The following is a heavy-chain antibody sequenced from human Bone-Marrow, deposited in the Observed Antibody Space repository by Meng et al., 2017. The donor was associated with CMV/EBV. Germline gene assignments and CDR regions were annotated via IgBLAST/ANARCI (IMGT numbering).Heavy chain of an antibody. Sequence: GESLKISCAASGFTFSDYYMSWIRQAPGKGLEWISYISSSGSTLYYADSVKGRFTISRDNAKNSLYPQMNSLRAEDTAVYYCARETYYYDSSGSDYFDYWGQGTLVTVSS. CDR2: ISSSGSTL. CDR3: ARETYYYDSSGSDYFDY. D-gene: IGHD3-22*01. CDR1: GFTFSDYY. J-gene: IGHJ4*02. V-gene: IGHV3-11*04.